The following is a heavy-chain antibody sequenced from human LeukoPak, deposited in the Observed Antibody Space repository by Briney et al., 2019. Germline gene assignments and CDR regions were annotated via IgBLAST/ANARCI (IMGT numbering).Heavy chain of an antibody. CDR3: ARARSPSSGYLLRDHNWFDP. CDR1: GGTFSSYA. CDR2: IIPILGIA. J-gene: IGHJ5*02. D-gene: IGHD3-22*01. V-gene: IGHV1-69*04. Sequence: GASVKVSCKASGGTFSSYAISWVRQAPGQGLEWMGRIIPILGIANYAQKVQGRVTITTDESTTTAYMELSSLRSEDTAVYYCARARSPSSGYLLRDHNWFDPWGQGTLVTVSS.